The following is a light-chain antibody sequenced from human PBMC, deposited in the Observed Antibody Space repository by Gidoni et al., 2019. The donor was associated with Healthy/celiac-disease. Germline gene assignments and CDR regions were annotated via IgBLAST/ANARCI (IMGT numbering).Light chain of an antibody. Sequence: DIQMTQSPSSLSASVGDRVTITCRASQSISSYLNWYQQKPGKAPKLLIYAASSLQSGVPSRFSGSGSGTDVTLTISSRQPEDVATYYCQQRYSTTTWTFGQGTKVEIK. J-gene: IGKJ1*01. CDR1: QSISSY. CDR2: AAS. CDR3: QQRYSTTTWT. V-gene: IGKV1-39*01.